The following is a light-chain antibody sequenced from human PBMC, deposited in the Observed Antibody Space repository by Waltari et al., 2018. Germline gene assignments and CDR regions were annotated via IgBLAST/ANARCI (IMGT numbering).Light chain of an antibody. Sequence: EIVLTQSPATLSLSPGEGATLSCRARHLARRTFAWSQPKPGQAPSLLLYDASNRASGIPARFSGSGSGTDFSLSISSLEPEDFAVYYCQQRHNWPLTFGGGT. V-gene: IGKV3-11*01. J-gene: IGKJ4*01. CDR2: DAS. CDR1: HLARRT. CDR3: QQRHNWPLT.